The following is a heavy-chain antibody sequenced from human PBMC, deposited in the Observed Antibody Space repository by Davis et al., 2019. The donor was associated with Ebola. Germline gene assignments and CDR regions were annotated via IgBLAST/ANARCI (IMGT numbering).Heavy chain of an antibody. V-gene: IGHV3-48*04. CDR2: ISSSSSTI. CDR1: GFTFDDYA. D-gene: IGHD3-16*01. J-gene: IGHJ6*02. CDR3: AREGTRSWGYYYGMDV. Sequence: GESLKISCAASGFTFDDYAMHWVRQAPGKGLEWVSYISSSSSTIYYADSVKGRFTISRDNAKNSLYLQMNSLRAEDTAVYYCAREGTRSWGYYYGMDVWGQGTTVTVSS.